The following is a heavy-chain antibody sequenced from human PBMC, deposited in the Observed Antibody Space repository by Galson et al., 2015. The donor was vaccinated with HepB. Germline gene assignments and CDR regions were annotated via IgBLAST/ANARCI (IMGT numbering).Heavy chain of an antibody. CDR2: INHSGNA. J-gene: IGHJ3*02. D-gene: IGHD5-12*01. CDR3: ARGLDYGGYSYDLGKAFDI. V-gene: IGHV4-34*01. Sequence: ETLSLTCGVYGGSLSGYFWTWIRQPPGKGLEWIGEINHSGNAKYTPSLRSRVTISVDRSKNQFSLKLNSVTAADTAAYYWARGLDYGGYSYDLGKAFDIWGQGTIVTVSS. CDR1: GGSLSGYF.